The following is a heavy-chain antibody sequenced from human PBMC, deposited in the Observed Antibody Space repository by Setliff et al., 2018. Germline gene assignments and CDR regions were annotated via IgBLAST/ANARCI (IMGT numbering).Heavy chain of an antibody. CDR3: ARVGSKPQLGWFDP. J-gene: IGHJ5*02. V-gene: IGHV1-18*01. CDR2: ISVYNGDT. CDR1: GYTFRNYA. Sequence: ASVKVSCKASGYTFRNYAFAWVRQAPGQGLEWVGWISVYNGDTNYAQKLQGRVTMTTDTSTSTVYMELRSLRVDDTAVYYCARVGSKPQLGWFDPWGQGTLVTVS. D-gene: IGHD1-26*01.